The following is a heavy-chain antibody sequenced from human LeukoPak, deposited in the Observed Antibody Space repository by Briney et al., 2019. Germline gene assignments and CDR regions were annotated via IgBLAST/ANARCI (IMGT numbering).Heavy chain of an antibody. CDR2: ISDSGSDT. CDR3: AKRVPYSSSSVYFDY. V-gene: IGHV3-23*01. D-gene: IGHD6-6*01. CDR1: GFAFSSYG. J-gene: IGHJ4*02. Sequence: GGSLRLSCAVSGFAFSSYGMSWVRQAPGKGLEWVSAISDSGSDTYYADSVKGRFTISKDNSKNTLYLRMNSLRADDTAVYYCAKRVPYSSSSVYFDYWGQGTLVTVSS.